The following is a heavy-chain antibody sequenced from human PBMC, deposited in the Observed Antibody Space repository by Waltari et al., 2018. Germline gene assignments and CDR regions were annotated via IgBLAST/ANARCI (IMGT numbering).Heavy chain of an antibody. CDR2: INHGGST. V-gene: IGHV4-34*01. Sequence: QVQLQQWGAGLLKPSETLSLTCAVYGGSFSGYYWSWVRQSPGKGLEWIGQINHGGSTNYHPSLKSRVSISVDTSKNQFSLKVTSVTAADTAVYYCARRPDGFDIWGQGTKVTVSS. J-gene: IGHJ3*02. CDR3: ARRPDGFDI. CDR1: GGSFSGYY.